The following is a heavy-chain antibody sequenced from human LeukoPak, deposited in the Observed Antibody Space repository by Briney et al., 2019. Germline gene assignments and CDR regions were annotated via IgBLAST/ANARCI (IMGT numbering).Heavy chain of an antibody. CDR1: GFTFSSYW. J-gene: IGHJ5*02. V-gene: IGHV3-7*01. CDR2: IKQDGSEK. Sequence: GGSLRLSCGASGFTFSSYWMSWVRQAPGKGLEWVANIKQDGSEKYYVDSVKGRFTISRDNAKNSLYLQMNSLRAEDTAVYYCARDLAVVVVAAILPYNWFDPWGQGTLVTVSS. CDR3: ARDLAVVVVAAILPYNWFDP. D-gene: IGHD2-15*01.